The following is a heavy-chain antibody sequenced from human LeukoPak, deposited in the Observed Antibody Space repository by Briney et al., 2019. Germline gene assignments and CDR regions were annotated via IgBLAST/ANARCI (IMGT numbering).Heavy chain of an antibody. J-gene: IGHJ4*02. CDR3: ARSAPHSSSWYGLFDY. V-gene: IGHV4-39*07. D-gene: IGHD6-13*01. CDR1: GGCISSSSYY. CDR2: IYYSGST. Sequence: SETLSLTCTVSGGCISSSSYYWGWIRQPPGKGLEWIGSIYYSGSTYYNPSLKSRVTISVDTSKNQFSLKLSSVTAADTAVYYCARSAPHSSSWYGLFDYWGQGTLVTVSS.